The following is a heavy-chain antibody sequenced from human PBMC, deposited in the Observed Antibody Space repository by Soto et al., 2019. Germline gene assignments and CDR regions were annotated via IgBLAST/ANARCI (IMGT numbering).Heavy chain of an antibody. CDR1: GNTFASHG. J-gene: IGHJ4*02. V-gene: IGHV1-18*01. CDR2: ISGFNGQT. Sequence: QVQLVQSGPEVKKPGASVKVSCKASGNTFASHGFSWVRQAPGQGLEWMGWISGFNGQTNYALKFQGRVTLTTDTSKSTAYMELRSLRSDDTAVYFCARGDPRGVAVVRDYWGQGTLVTVSS. D-gene: IGHD3-10*01. CDR3: ARGDPRGVAVVRDY.